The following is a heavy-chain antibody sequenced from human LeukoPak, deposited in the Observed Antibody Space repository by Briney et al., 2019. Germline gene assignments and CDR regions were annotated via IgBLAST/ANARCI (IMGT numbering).Heavy chain of an antibody. V-gene: IGHV3-21*01. Sequence: GGSLRLSCAASGFTFSSYSMNWVRQAPGKGLEWVSSISSSSSYIYYADSVKGRFTISRDNAKNSLYLQMNSLRAEDTAVYYCARDSPQIYCGNTSCYKYYFDYWGQGTLVTVSS. CDR3: ARDSPQIYCGNTSCYKYYFDY. D-gene: IGHD2-2*02. CDR1: GFTFSSYS. CDR2: ISSSSSYI. J-gene: IGHJ4*02.